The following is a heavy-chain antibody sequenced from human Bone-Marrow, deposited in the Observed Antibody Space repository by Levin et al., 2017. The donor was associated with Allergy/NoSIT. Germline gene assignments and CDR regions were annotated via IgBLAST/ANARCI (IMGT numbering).Heavy chain of an antibody. Sequence: GGSLRLSCAASGFTFSSYDMRWVRQATGKGLEWVSAIGTAGDTYYPGSVKGRFTISRENAKNSLYLQMNSLRAGDTAVYYCARDTMVRGVHDYYYYYGMDVWGQGTTVTVSS. CDR2: IGTAGDT. D-gene: IGHD3-10*01. CDR1: GFTFSSYD. J-gene: IGHJ6*02. CDR3: ARDTMVRGVHDYYYYYGMDV. V-gene: IGHV3-13*04.